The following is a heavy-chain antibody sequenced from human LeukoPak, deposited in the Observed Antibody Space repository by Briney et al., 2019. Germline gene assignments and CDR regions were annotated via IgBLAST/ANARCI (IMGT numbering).Heavy chain of an antibody. Sequence: GGSLRLSCAASGFTFSSYAMHWVRQAPGKGLEWVAVISYDGSNKYYADSVKGRFTISRDNSKNTLYLQMNSLRAEDTAVYYCARDTSRIATPFDYWGQGTLVTVSS. CDR3: ARDTSRIATPFDY. CDR1: GFTFSSYA. D-gene: IGHD6-13*01. J-gene: IGHJ4*02. CDR2: ISYDGSNK. V-gene: IGHV3-30*04.